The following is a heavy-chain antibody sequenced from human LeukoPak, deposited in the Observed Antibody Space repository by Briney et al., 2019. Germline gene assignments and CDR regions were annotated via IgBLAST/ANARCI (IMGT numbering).Heavy chain of an antibody. CDR2: IYYSGST. CDR3: ASGGSPYYYDSSGYYPRPFDP. D-gene: IGHD3-22*01. V-gene: IGHV4-39*01. CDR1: GGSISSSSYY. J-gene: IGHJ5*02. Sequence: PSETLSLTCTVSGGSISSSSYYWGWIRQPPGKGLEWIGSIYYSGSTHYNPSLKSRVTISVDTSKNQFSLKLSSVTAADTAVYYCASGGSPYYYDSSGYYPRPFDPWGQGTLVTVSS.